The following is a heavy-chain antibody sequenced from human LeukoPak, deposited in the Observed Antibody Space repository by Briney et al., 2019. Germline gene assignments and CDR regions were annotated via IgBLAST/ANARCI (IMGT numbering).Heavy chain of an antibody. J-gene: IGHJ4*02. CDR1: GFTFRSYS. Sequence: PGGSLRLSCAASGFTFRSYSMNWVRQAPGKGLEWVSAIDPSSTYIYYADSVKGRFTISRDNAENSLYLQMNSLRAEDTAVYYCARDLSSSSWWGLDYWGQGTLVTVSS. D-gene: IGHD6-13*01. CDR2: IDPSSTYI. V-gene: IGHV3-21*01. CDR3: ARDLSSSSWWGLDY.